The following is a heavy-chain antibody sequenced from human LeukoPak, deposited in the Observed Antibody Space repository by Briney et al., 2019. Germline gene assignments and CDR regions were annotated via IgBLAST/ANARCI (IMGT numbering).Heavy chain of an antibody. V-gene: IGHV3-7*01. J-gene: IGHJ6*02. CDR2: IKQDGSEK. CDR1: GFTFSSYW. Sequence: GGSLRLSCAASGFTFSSYWMNWARQAPGKGLEWVANIKQDGSEKDYMDSVKGRFTISRDNPRNSLYLQMNSLRAEDTAVYYCARYCGGDCYGMDVWGQGTTVTVSS. D-gene: IGHD2-21*02. CDR3: ARYCGGDCYGMDV.